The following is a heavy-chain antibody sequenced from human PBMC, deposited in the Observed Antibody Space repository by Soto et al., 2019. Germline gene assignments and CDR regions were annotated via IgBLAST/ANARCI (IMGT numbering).Heavy chain of an antibody. CDR1: GFSLSADGVA. CDR2: IYWDDDR. CDR3: AQQKQTGYRLFDT. J-gene: IGHJ4*02. V-gene: IGHV2-5*02. D-gene: IGHD5-18*01. Sequence: QITLKESGPTVVKPTQTVTLTCAVSGFSLSADGVAVGWIRQSPGQALEWLALIYWDDDRRYSPSLAARLTINKDTSRNQVVLTMTNVHPVDTGTYSCAQQKQTGYRLFDTWGRGTLVTVSS.